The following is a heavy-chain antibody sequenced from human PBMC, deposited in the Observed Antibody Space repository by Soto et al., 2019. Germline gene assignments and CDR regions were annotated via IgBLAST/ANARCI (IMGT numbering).Heavy chain of an antibody. CDR1: GYTFTSYG. J-gene: IGHJ5*02. D-gene: IGHD1-7*01. CDR3: AREKRPRITGTMTNWFDP. Sequence: GASVKVSCKASGYTFTSYGISWLRQATVHMLEWMGWISAYNGNTNYAQKLQGRVTMTTDTSTSTAYMELRSLRSDDTAVYYCAREKRPRITGTMTNWFDPWGQGTLVTVSS. V-gene: IGHV1-18*01. CDR2: ISAYNGNT.